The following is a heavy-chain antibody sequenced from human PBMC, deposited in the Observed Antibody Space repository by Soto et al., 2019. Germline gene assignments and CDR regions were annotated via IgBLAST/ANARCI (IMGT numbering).Heavy chain of an antibody. CDR2: ISGSGGST. CDR1: GFTFSSYA. J-gene: IGHJ5*02. CDR3: AKVNILVVPAAMAWFDP. V-gene: IGHV3-23*01. Sequence: GGSLRLSCAASGFTFSSYAMSWVRQAPGKGLEWVSAISGSGGSTYYADSVKGRFTISRDNSKNTLYLQMNSLRAEDTAVYYCAKVNILVVPAAMAWFDPWGQGTLVTVSS. D-gene: IGHD2-2*01.